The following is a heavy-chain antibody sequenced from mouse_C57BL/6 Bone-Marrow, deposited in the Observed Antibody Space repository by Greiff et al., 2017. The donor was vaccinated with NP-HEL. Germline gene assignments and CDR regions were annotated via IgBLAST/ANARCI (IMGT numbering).Heavy chain of an antibody. Sequence: QVQLQQSGAELARPGASVKLSCKASGYTFTSYGISWVKQRTGQGLEWIGEIYPRSGNTYYNEKFKGKATLTADKYSSTAYMELRSLTSADSAVYFCARGSFYGSDWYFDVWGTGTTVTVSS. D-gene: IGHD1-1*01. J-gene: IGHJ1*03. V-gene: IGHV1-81*01. CDR1: GYTFTSYG. CDR3: ARGSFYGSDWYFDV. CDR2: IYPRSGNT.